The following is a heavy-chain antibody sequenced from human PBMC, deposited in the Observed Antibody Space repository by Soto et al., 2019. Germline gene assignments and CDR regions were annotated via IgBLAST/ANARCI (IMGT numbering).Heavy chain of an antibody. Sequence: LSLTCSVSGGSISSSPYYWGWIRQPPGKGLEWLGTIYYSGTTSYNPSLKSRVIISVDTSNNQLFLKLRSVTAADTAVYYCARHRQYYDTSGYQQRYFDYWGQGTQVTVSS. J-gene: IGHJ4*02. CDR3: ARHRQYYDTSGYQQRYFDY. CDR2: IYYSGTT. D-gene: IGHD3-22*01. V-gene: IGHV4-39*01. CDR1: GGSISSSPYY.